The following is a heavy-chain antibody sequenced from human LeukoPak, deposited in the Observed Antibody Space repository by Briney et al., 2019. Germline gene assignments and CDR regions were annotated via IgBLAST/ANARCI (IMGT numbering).Heavy chain of an antibody. CDR3: ARERSGYALVFDY. D-gene: IGHD5-12*01. Sequence: SETLSLTCTVSGDSISSDDYYWSWIRQPPGKGLEWIGYVYYSGSSNYNPSLKSRVTISVDTSKNQFSLKLSSVTAADTAVYYCARERSGYALVFDYWGQGTLVTVSS. V-gene: IGHV4-61*08. CDR1: GDSISSDDYY. CDR2: VYYSGSS. J-gene: IGHJ4*02.